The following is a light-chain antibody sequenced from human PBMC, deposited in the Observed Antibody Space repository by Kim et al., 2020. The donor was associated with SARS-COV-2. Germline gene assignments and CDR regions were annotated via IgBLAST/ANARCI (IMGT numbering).Light chain of an antibody. J-gene: IGKJ1*01. CDR2: RAS. Sequence: SSSVGDRATIACRASQSISTYLAWYQLTPGKAPKVLIYRASTLPSGVPSMFSGSGSGTDFTLTISGLQPDDFAIYYCQQYHSYLTFGQGTKVDIK. CDR1: QSISTY. V-gene: IGKV1-5*03. CDR3: QQYHSYLT.